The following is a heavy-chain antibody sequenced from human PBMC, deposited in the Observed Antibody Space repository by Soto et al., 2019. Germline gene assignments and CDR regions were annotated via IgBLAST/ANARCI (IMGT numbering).Heavy chain of an antibody. Sequence: SETLSLTCTVSGGSISSYYWSWIRQPPGKGLEWIGYIYYSGSTNYNPSLKSRVTISVDTSKNQFSLKLSSVTAADTAVYYCARRSEWLTLDYWGQGTLVTVSS. CDR3: ARRSEWLTLDY. V-gene: IGHV4-59*08. CDR2: IYYSGST. J-gene: IGHJ4*02. CDR1: GGSISSYY. D-gene: IGHD3-3*01.